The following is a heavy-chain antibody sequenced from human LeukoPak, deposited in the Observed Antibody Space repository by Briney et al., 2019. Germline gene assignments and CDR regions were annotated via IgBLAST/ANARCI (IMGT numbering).Heavy chain of an antibody. Sequence: GGSLRLSCAASGFTFSSTSMNWVRQAPGKGLEWVSSISSGSSYIFYADSVKGRFAISRDNAKNSLYLQMNSLRAEDTAVYYCAREFFDREGGTTVLDYWGQGTLVTVSS. CDR2: ISSGSSYI. CDR3: AREFFDREGGTTVLDY. D-gene: IGHD1-26*01. J-gene: IGHJ4*02. CDR1: GFTFSSTS. V-gene: IGHV3-21*01.